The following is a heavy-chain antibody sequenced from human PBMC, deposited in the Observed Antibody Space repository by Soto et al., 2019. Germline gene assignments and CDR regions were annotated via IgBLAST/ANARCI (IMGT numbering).Heavy chain of an antibody. J-gene: IGHJ5*02. CDR2: INHSGST. V-gene: IGHV4-34*01. CDR1: GGSFSGYY. Sequence: QVQLQQWGAGLLKPSETLSLTCAVYGGSFSGYYWSWIRQPPGQGLEWIGEINHSGSTNYNPSLKSRVTISVDTSKNQFSLKLSSVTAADTAVYYCARGRSYYDFWSGYRNNWFDPWGQGTLVTVSS. CDR3: ARGRSYYDFWSGYRNNWFDP. D-gene: IGHD3-3*01.